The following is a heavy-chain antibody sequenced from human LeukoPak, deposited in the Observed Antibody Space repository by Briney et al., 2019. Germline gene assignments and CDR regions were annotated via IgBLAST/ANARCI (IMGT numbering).Heavy chain of an antibody. V-gene: IGHV1-69*05. D-gene: IGHD1-26*01. CDR2: IIPIFGTA. CDR3: ARGSGSYEGYYFDY. J-gene: IGHJ4*02. Sequence: SVTVSCKASGGTLSSYAISWVRQAPGQGLERMGGIIPIFGTANYAQKFQGRVTITTDESTSTAYMELSSLRSEDTAVYYCARGSGSYEGYYFDYWGQGTLVTVSS. CDR1: GGTLSSYA.